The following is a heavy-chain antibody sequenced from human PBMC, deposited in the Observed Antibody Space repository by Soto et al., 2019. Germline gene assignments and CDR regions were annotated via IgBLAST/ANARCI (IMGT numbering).Heavy chain of an antibody. CDR1: GFSLSTSGMC. Sequence: GSGPTLVNPTQTLSLTCTFSGFSLSTSGMCVSWIRQPPGKALEWLALIDWDDDKYYSTSLKTRLTISKDTSKNQVVLTMTNMDPVDTATYYCARIRLEGSGSYYNIPNSYYFDYWGQGTLVTVSS. V-gene: IGHV2-70*01. D-gene: IGHD3-10*01. J-gene: IGHJ4*02. CDR2: IDWDDDK. CDR3: ARIRLEGSGSYYNIPNSYYFDY.